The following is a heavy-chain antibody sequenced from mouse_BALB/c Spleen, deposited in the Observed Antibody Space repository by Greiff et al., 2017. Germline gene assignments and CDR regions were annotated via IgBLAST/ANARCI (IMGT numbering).Heavy chain of an antibody. D-gene: IGHD2-4*01. CDR3: ARGGYYDYGFAY. V-gene: IGHV1-87*01. CDR2: IYPGDGDT. Sequence: VKLMESGAELARPGASVKLSCKASGYTFTSYWMQWVKQRPGQGLEWIGAIYPGDGDTRYTQKFKGKATLTADKSSSTAYMQLSSLASEDSAVYYCARGGYYDYGFAYWGQGTLVTVSA. J-gene: IGHJ3*01. CDR1: GYTFTSYW.